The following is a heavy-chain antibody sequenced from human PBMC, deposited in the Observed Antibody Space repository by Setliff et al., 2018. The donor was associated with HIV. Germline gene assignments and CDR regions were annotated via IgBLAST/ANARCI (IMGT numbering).Heavy chain of an antibody. CDR1: GGTLSTSA. J-gene: IGHJ5*02. Sequence: GASVKVSCKASGGTLSTSAIGWLRQAPGQGLEWMGGFIPMFGITQYAPKFQGSVTITADESTSTVYMELNSLRSEDTAVYYCARQKASEYSSSFWFDPWGQGTLVTVSS. CDR2: FIPMFGIT. V-gene: IGHV1-69*13. CDR3: ARQKASEYSSSFWFDP. D-gene: IGHD6-6*01.